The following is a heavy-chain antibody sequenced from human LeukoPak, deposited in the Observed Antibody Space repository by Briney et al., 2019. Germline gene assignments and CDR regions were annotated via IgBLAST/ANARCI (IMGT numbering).Heavy chain of an antibody. Sequence: GGSLRLSCTASGFTFGDYAMSWFRQAPGKGLEWVGFIGSKAYGGTTEYAASVKGRFTISRDDSKSIAYLQMNSLKTEDTAVYYCTRVGIRAAAEAFDYWGQGTLVTVSS. D-gene: IGHD6-13*01. CDR3: TRVGIRAAAEAFDY. V-gene: IGHV3-49*03. J-gene: IGHJ4*02. CDR2: IGSKAYGGTT. CDR1: GFTFGDYA.